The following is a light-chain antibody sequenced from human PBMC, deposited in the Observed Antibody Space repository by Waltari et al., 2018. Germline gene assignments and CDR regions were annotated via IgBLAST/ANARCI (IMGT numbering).Light chain of an antibody. CDR2: DAS. CDR3: QQYNRWPPIT. J-gene: IGKJ5*01. Sequence: EVVMPQSPDTLSVSPGGRATLSCRASQSIATNLAWYQQRRGQAPRLLIFDASTRATSISGRFSGSGSGTEFTLTISSLQSDDSAVYYCQQYNRWPPITFGQGTRLEIK. V-gene: IGKV3-15*01. CDR1: QSIATN.